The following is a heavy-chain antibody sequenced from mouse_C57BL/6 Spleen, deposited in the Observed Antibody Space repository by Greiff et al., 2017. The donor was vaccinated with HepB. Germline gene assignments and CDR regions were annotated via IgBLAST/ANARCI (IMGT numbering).Heavy chain of an antibody. CDR1: GYTFTSYW. CDR2: IDPSDSYT. Sequence: QVQLQPPGAELVMPGASVKLSCKASGYTFTSYWMHWVKQRPGQGLEWIGEIDPSDSYTNYNQKFKGKSTLTVDKSSSTAYMQLSSLTSEDSAVYYCARSEGLWFAYWGQGTLVTVSA. J-gene: IGHJ3*01. D-gene: IGHD3-3*01. CDR3: ARSEGLWFAY. V-gene: IGHV1-69*01.